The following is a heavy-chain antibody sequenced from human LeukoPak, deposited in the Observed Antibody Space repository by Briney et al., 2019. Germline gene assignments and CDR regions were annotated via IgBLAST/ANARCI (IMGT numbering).Heavy chain of an antibody. V-gene: IGHV4-59*01. Sequence: SETLSFTCTVSGGSISSYYWSWIRQPPGKGLEWIGYIYYSGSTNYNPSLKSRVTISVDTSKNQFSLKLSSVTAADTAVYYCARGGYYGSGNDFRFDPWGQGTLVTVSS. D-gene: IGHD3-10*01. J-gene: IGHJ5*02. CDR3: ARGGYYGSGNDFRFDP. CDR2: IYYSGST. CDR1: GGSISSYY.